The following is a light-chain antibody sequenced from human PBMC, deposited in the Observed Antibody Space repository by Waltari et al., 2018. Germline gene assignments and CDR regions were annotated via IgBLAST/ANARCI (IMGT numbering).Light chain of an antibody. J-gene: IGKJ4*01. V-gene: IGKV3-20*01. CDR2: GAS. CDR3: QQYGGSPFT. CDR1: QSVSNTY. Sequence: EIVLTQSPGTLSLSPGERATLSCRASQSVSNTYLAWYQQKPGQAPRLLIYGASSRATDIPDRFSGSGSGTDFTLTISRLEPEDFALYYCQQYGGSPFTFGGGTKVEIK.